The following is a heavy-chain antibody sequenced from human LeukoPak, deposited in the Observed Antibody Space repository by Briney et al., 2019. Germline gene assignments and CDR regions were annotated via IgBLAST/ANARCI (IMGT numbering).Heavy chain of an antibody. V-gene: IGHV4-38-2*02. CDR2: IYYSGST. CDR3: VRGEGRGPTDFDH. J-gene: IGHJ4*02. CDR1: RYSISSGYY. Sequence: PSETLSLTCTVSRYSISSGYYWGWIRQPPGKGLEWIGSIYYSGSTYYNPSLKSRVTISIDTSKNQFSLKVNSLTAADTALYYCVRGEGRGPTDFDHWGQGTLVTVSS. D-gene: IGHD1-26*01.